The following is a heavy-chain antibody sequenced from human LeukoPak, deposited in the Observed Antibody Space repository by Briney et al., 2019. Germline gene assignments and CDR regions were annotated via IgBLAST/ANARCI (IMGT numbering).Heavy chain of an antibody. V-gene: IGHV1-2*02. CDR2: INPNTGAT. J-gene: IGHJ4*02. CDR3: ARVDAPGYFSLNLGY. CDR1: GYTFTGYY. D-gene: IGHD3-9*01. Sequence: ASVKVSCKTSGYTFTGYYMHWVRQAPGQGLEWMGWINPNTGATKFAHKFQGRVTMTRDTSISTAYMDLSTLTSDDTALYYCARVDAPGYFSLNLGYWGQGTLLTVTS.